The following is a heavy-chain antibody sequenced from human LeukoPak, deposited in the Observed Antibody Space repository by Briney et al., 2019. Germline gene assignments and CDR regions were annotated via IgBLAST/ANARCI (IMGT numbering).Heavy chain of an antibody. J-gene: IGHJ6*02. CDR1: GGTFSSYA. CDR3: ARDDRGMATYYGMDV. V-gene: IGHV1-69*13. CDR2: IIPIFGTA. D-gene: IGHD5-24*01. Sequence: GASVTVSCKASGGTFSSYAISWVRQAPGQGLEWVGGIIPIFGTANYAQKFQGRVTITADESTSTAYMELSSLRSEDTAVYYCARDDRGMATYYGMDVWGQGTTVTVSS.